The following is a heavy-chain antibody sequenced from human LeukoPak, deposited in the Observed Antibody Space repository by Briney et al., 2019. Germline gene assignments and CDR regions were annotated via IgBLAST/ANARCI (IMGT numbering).Heavy chain of an antibody. V-gene: IGHV4-38-2*02. D-gene: IGHD6-6*01. Sequence: PSETLSLTCTVSDYYISSGHYWGWIRQPPGKGLEWIGNIHHAGSTYYNPSLKSRVTISVDTSKNQFSLKLNSVTAADTAVYYCARMYSSSFYFDYWGQGTLVTVSS. CDR1: DYYISSGHY. CDR2: IHHAGST. J-gene: IGHJ4*02. CDR3: ARMYSSSFYFDY.